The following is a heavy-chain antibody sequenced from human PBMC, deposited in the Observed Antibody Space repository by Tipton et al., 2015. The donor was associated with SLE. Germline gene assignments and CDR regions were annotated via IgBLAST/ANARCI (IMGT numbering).Heavy chain of an antibody. Sequence: TLSLTCTVSGDAITNNNFYWDWVRQPPGKGLEWIGSSFHLGMTYYNPSLESRVTLSVDTSKNQFSLKLTSVTAADTAVYYCARDSVGFDHWGQGALVTVSS. CDR1: GDAITNNNFY. D-gene: IGHD2-15*01. CDR3: ARDSVGFDH. J-gene: IGHJ4*02. V-gene: IGHV4-39*07. CDR2: SFHLGMT.